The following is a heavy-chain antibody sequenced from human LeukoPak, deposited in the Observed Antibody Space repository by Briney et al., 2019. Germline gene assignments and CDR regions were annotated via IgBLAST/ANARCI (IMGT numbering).Heavy chain of an antibody. D-gene: IGHD3-10*01. CDR3: ARDMYYGSGRHSPWFDP. CDR2: ISSNGGST. V-gene: IGHV3-64*01. J-gene: IGHJ5*02. Sequence: GGSLRLSCAASGFTFSNYAMHWVRPAPGKGLEYVSAISSNGGSTYYANSVEGRFTISRDNSKSTLYLQMGSLRAEDMAVYYCARDMYYGSGRHSPWFDPWGQGTLVTVSS. CDR1: GFTFSNYA.